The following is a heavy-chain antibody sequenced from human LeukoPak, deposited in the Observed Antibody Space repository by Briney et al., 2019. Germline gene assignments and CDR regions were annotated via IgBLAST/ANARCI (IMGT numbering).Heavy chain of an antibody. D-gene: IGHD6-19*01. V-gene: IGHV3-7*01. CDR3: ASGSGFLFDH. CDR2: IKQDGSEI. CDR1: GFTVSSLW. J-gene: IGHJ4*02. Sequence: GRSLRLSCAVSGFTVSSLWMTWVRQAPGKGLEWVANIKQDGSEIYYVDSVKGRFTISRDNAKNSLYLQMNSLRAEDTAVYYCASGSGFLFDHWGQGTLVTVSS.